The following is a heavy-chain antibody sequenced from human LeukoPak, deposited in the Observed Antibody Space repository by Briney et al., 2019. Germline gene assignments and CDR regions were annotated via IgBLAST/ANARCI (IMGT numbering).Heavy chain of an antibody. CDR2: IFYSGTTSGST. V-gene: IGHV4-59*01. J-gene: IGHJ3*02. D-gene: IGHD5-24*01. CDR3: AGDKKDGFGI. CDR1: GDSLCSYF. Sequence: PSEALSLTSTVSGDSLCSYFRNWIRPPPGEGLEWIGYIFYSGTTSGSTKYHPSLQSRVTISLDTSNSQFSLKMSSVTAADTAVYFCAGDKKDGFGIWGQGTMVTVSS.